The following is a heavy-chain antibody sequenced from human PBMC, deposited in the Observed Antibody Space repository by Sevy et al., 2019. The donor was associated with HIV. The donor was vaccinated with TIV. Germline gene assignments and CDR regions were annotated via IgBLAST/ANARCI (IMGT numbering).Heavy chain of an antibody. CDR2: LKSKAYGGTP. D-gene: IGHD3-16*01. CDR1: GFTFGDYA. V-gene: IGHV3-49*04. CDR3: TRGKGAQSIFDY. Sequence: GGSLRLSCTASGFTFGDYAMNWVRQAPGKGLEWVAFLKSKAYGGTPEDAAYVKDRLTTSKDDTKNLAHLQMNDLKTEETAIYYCTRGKGAQSIFDYWGQGALVTVSS. J-gene: IGHJ4*02.